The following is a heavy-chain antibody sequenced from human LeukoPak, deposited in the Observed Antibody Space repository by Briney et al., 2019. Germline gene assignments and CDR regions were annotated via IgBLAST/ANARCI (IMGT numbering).Heavy chain of an antibody. CDR1: GFTVSSYA. CDR2: ISYDGSNK. J-gene: IGHJ4*02. CDR3: ARARTFDY. Sequence: GRSLRLSCAASGFTVSSYAMHWVRQAPGKGLEWVAVISYDGSNKYYADSVKGRFTISRDNSKNTLYLQMNSLRAEDTAVYYCARARTFDYWGQGTLVTVSS. V-gene: IGHV3-30*04.